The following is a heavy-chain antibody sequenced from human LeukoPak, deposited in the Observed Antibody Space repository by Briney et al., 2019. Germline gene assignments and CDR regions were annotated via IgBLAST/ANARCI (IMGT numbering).Heavy chain of an antibody. CDR2: IYYSGNT. Sequence: SETLSLTCTVSGGSISNKYWSWIRQPPGKGLEWIGYIYYSGNTNYNPSLKSRVTILVDTSKNQFSLKLSSVTAADTAVYYCARDPTNWGRYWYFDLWGRGTLVTVSS. J-gene: IGHJ2*01. CDR3: ARDPTNWGRYWYFDL. CDR1: GGSISNKY. V-gene: IGHV4-59*01. D-gene: IGHD7-27*01.